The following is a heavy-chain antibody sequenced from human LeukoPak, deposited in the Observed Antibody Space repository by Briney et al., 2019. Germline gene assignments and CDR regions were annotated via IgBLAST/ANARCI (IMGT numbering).Heavy chain of an antibody. V-gene: IGHV1-69*13. CDR1: GGTLSSYA. CDR2: IIPIFGTA. Sequence: ASVKVSCKASGGTLSSYAISWVRQAPGQGLEWMGGIIPIFGTANYAQKFQGRVTITADESTSTAYMELSSLRSEDTAVYYCARAGTNPDYGDYPNWFDPWGQGTLVTVSS. J-gene: IGHJ5*02. CDR3: ARAGTNPDYGDYPNWFDP. D-gene: IGHD4-17*01.